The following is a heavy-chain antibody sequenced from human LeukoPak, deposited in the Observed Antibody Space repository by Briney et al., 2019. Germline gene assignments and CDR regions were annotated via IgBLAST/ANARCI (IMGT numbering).Heavy chain of an antibody. CDR2: ISGSSGPT. V-gene: IGHV3-23*01. Sequence: GRSLRLSCAASGFTFSSYGMHWVRQAPGKGLEWVSAISGSSGPTYYADSVKGRFTISRDNSKNTLYLQMNSLRAEDTAVYYCAKVGFSEMEWLLYSDHWGQGTLVTVSS. D-gene: IGHD3-3*01. CDR3: AKVGFSEMEWLLYSDH. J-gene: IGHJ4*02. CDR1: GFTFSSYG.